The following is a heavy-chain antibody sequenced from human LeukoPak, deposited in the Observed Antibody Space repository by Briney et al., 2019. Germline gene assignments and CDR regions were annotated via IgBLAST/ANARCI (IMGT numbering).Heavy chain of an antibody. CDR1: GFTFRSHA. D-gene: IGHD6-19*01. Sequence: PGGSLRLSCVGSGFTFRSHAMSWVRQAPEKGLEFVSGIYENGGTTYYADPVKGRFTISRDNSKNTLYLQMNSLRAEDTAVYYCARDARETEIAVAGHAIYYYYGMDVWGQGTTVTVSS. J-gene: IGHJ6*02. CDR3: ARDARETEIAVAGHAIYYYYGMDV. CDR2: IYENGGTT. V-gene: IGHV3-23*01.